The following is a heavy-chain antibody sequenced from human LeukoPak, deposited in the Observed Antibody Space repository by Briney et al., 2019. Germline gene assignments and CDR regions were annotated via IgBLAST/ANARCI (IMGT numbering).Heavy chain of an antibody. V-gene: IGHV3-74*01. CDR2: INSDGSST. D-gene: IGHD2-15*01. Sequence: GGSLRLSCAASGFTFRTYWMHWVRQAQGKGLVWVSRINSDGSSTSYVDSVKGRFTISRDNAKNTLYLQMNSLRTEDTAVYYRAKISWGSEFDYWGQGTLVTVSS. CDR1: GFTFRTYW. J-gene: IGHJ4*02. CDR3: AKISWGSEFDY.